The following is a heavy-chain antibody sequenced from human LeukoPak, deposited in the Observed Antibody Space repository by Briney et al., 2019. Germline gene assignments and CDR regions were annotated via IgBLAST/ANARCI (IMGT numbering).Heavy chain of an antibody. CDR1: GYIFTAYY. V-gene: IGHV1-2*02. J-gene: IGHJ4*02. Sequence: ASVRVSCKTSGYIFTAYYIHWVRQAPGQGLEYMGCINPNSGGANYAQKLQGRVTMTTDTSTSTAHMELRSLRSDDTAVYYCARAHTAMVTGYFDYWGQGTLVTVSS. D-gene: IGHD5-18*01. CDR3: ARAHTAMVTGYFDY. CDR2: INPNSGGA.